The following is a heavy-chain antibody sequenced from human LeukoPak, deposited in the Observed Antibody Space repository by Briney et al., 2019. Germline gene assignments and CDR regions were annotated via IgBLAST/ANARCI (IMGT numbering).Heavy chain of an antibody. CDR2: ISSSSSYI. CDR1: GFTFSSYS. V-gene: IGHV3-21*01. D-gene: IGHD4-17*01. J-gene: IGHJ4*02. CDR3: ARALDDYGAN. Sequence: GGSLRLSCAASGFTFSSYSMNWVRQAPGKGLEWVSSISSSSSYIYYADSVKGRFTISRDNAKNSPYLQMNSLRAEDTAVYYCARALDDYGANWGQGTLVTVSS.